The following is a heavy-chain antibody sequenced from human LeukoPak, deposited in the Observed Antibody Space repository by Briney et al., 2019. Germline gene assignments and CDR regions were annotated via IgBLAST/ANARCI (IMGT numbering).Heavy chain of an antibody. CDR2: INPSSGGT. D-gene: IGHD3-16*01. V-gene: IGHV1-2*02. CDR1: GYTFTSYY. Sequence: ASVKVSCKASGYTFTSYYIHWVRQAPGQGPEWLGWINPSSGGTDYAQKFQGRVTMTRDTSTNTAYMELTSLRSDDTAVYYCARLGSLGVTLVWGGPSHTTIDYWGQGTLVTVSS. J-gene: IGHJ4*02. CDR3: ARLGSLGVTLVWGGPSHTTIDY.